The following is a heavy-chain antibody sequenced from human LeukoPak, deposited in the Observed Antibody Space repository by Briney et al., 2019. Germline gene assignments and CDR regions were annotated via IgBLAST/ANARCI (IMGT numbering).Heavy chain of an antibody. J-gene: IGHJ4*02. CDR1: GGSISNTNW. V-gene: IGHV4-4*02. CDR3: SRENGAFSPFGY. Sequence: PSETLSLTCGVSGGSISNTNWWSWVRQPPGQGLEWIGEISLTGLTHFNPSLESRVTVSLDKSKNQLSLNLTSVTAADTAVYYCSRENGAFSPFGYWGQGTLVTVLS. D-gene: IGHD2-8*01. CDR2: ISLTGLT.